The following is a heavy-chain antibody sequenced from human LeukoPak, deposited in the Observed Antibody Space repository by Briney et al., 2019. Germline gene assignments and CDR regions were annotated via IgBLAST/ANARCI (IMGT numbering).Heavy chain of an antibody. D-gene: IGHD5-12*01. CDR1: GVTVSRNY. Sequence: GGSLRLSCAASGVTVSRNYMSWVRQAPGKRLEWVSAIYSAGSTYYADSVNDRFAISRDISKNTLYLQMDTLRAEDTAVYYCASDYDSPYYFEYWGQGTLVTVSS. CDR2: IYSAGST. CDR3: ASDYDSPYYFEY. V-gene: IGHV3-66*01. J-gene: IGHJ4*02.